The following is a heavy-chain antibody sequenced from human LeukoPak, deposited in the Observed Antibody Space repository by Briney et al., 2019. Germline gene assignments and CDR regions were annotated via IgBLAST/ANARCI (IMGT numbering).Heavy chain of an antibody. J-gene: IGHJ4*02. CDR3: VLRGAVAAADF. D-gene: IGHD6-19*01. CDR2: ISSSGSPI. Sequence: PGGSLRLSCAASGFTFSSYEMNWVRQAPGKGLEWVSYISSSGSPIYYADSVEGRFTISRDNAKNSLYLQMNSLRAEDTAVYYCVLRGAVAAADFWGQGILVTVSS. CDR1: GFTFSSYE. V-gene: IGHV3-48*03.